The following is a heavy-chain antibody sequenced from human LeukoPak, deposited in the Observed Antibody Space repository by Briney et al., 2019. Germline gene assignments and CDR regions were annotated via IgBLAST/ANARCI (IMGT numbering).Heavy chain of an antibody. V-gene: IGHV3-43*01. Sequence: GGSLRLSCAASGFTFDDYTMHWVRQAPGKGLEWVSLISWDGGNTYYSDSVKGRFTISRDNSQDSLYLQMNSLRAEDTAVYYCARLAGGGSGYYPDAFDIWGQGTMVTVSS. CDR3: ARLAGGGSGYYPDAFDI. D-gene: IGHD3-22*01. J-gene: IGHJ3*02. CDR1: GFTFDDYT. CDR2: ISWDGGNT.